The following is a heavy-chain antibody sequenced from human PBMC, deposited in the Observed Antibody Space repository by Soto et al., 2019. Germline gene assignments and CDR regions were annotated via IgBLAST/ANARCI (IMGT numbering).Heavy chain of an antibody. D-gene: IGHD3-22*01. V-gene: IGHV3-30*18. CDR1: GFTFSSYG. CDR2: ISYDGSNK. CDR3: AKGHRMIVVVSFDY. J-gene: IGHJ4*02. Sequence: GGSLRLSCAASGFTFSSYGMHWVRQAPGKGLEWVAVISYDGSNKYYADSVKGRFTISRDNSKNTLYLQMNSLRAEDTAVYYCAKGHRMIVVVSFDYWGQGTLVTVS.